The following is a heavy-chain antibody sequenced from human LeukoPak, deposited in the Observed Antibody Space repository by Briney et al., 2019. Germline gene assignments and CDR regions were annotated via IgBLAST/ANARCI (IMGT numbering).Heavy chain of an antibody. D-gene: IGHD6-19*01. J-gene: IGHJ4*02. CDR2: TYTSGST. Sequence: GGSLRLSCAASGFTFSDYYMSWIRQAPGKGLEWISVTYTSGSTFYTDSVKGRFTIFRDNSKNTLYLQMNSLREEDTAVYYCAKRSPVAVWGQGTLVTVSS. V-gene: IGHV3-66*04. CDR1: GFTFSDYY. CDR3: AKRSPVAV.